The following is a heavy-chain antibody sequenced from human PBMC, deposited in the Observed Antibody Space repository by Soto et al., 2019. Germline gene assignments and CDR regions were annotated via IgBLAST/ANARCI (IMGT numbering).Heavy chain of an antibody. CDR3: ARGLGTHDAFDI. V-gene: IGHV3-33*01. CDR1: GFTFSSYG. CDR2: IWYDGSNK. J-gene: IGHJ3*02. Sequence: GGSLRLSCAASGFTFSSYGMHWVRQAPGKGLEWVAVIWYDGSNKYYADSVKGRFTISRDNSKNTLYLQMNSLRAEDTAVYCCARGLGTHDAFDIWGQGTMVTVSS. D-gene: IGHD1-1*01.